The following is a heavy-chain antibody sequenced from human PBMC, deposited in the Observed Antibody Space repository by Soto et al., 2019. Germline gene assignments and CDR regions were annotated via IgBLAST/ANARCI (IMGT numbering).Heavy chain of an antibody. CDR3: ARDRSSITGRYYYYYGMDV. CDR1: GYTFTGYY. V-gene: IGHV1-2*02. J-gene: IGHJ6*02. D-gene: IGHD1-20*01. Sequence: NVSSEASGYTFTGYYMHWVRQAPGQGLEWMGWINPNSGGTNYAQKFQGRVTMTRDTSISTAYMELSRLRSDDTAVYYCARDRSSITGRYYYYYGMDVWGQGTTVTVSS. CDR2: INPNSGGT.